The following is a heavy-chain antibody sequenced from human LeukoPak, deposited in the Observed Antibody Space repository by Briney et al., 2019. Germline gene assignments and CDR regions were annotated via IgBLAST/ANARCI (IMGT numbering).Heavy chain of an antibody. V-gene: IGHV3-48*01. J-gene: IGHJ3*01. CDR3: ARGPGGAFDF. CDR1: GFIFSTYS. CDR2: ISSSSSTI. Sequence: GGSLRLSCAASGFIFSTYSMNWVRQAPGKGLEWVSYISSSSSTIYYADSVKGRFTISRDNAKNSLYLQINTLRAEDTAVYYCARGPGGAFDFWGQGAKVTVSS. D-gene: IGHD1-1*01.